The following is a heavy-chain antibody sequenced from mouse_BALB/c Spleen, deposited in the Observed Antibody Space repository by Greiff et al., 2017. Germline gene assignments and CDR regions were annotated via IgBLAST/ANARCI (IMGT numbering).Heavy chain of an antibody. J-gene: IGHJ3*01. V-gene: IGHV2-9-2*01. CDR2: IWTGGGT. CDR3: VRDGGDYDGDWFAD. CDR1: GFSLTSYD. Sequence: VQLQESGPGLVAPSQSLSITCTVSGFSLTSYDISWIRQPPGKGLEWLGVIWTGGGTNYNSAFMSRLSISKDNSKSQVFLKMNSLQTDDTAIYYGVRDGGDYDGDWFADWGQGTLVTVSA. D-gene: IGHD2-4*01.